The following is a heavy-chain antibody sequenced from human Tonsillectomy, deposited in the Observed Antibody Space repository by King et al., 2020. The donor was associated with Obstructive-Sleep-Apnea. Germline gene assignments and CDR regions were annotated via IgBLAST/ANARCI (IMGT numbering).Heavy chain of an antibody. V-gene: IGHV4-4*02. J-gene: IGHJ4*02. CDR1: GGSISSTNW. Sequence: QLQESGPGLVKPSGTLSLTCVVSGGSISSTNWWSWVRQSPGKGLEWLGEIYHSGSTNYNPSLKSRVTISVDKSKNQFSLKLSSVTAADTAMYYCASHYDYSGYYNYYWGQGTLVTVSS. CDR3: ASHYDYSGYYNYY. CDR2: IYHSGST. D-gene: IGHD3-22*01.